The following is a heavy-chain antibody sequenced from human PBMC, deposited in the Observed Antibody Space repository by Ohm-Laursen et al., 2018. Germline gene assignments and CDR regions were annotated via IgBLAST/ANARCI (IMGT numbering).Heavy chain of an antibody. J-gene: IGHJ5*02. V-gene: IGHV3-11*01. D-gene: IGHD5-24*01. CDR2: ISSSGSTI. Sequence: SLRLSCSASGFTFSDYYMSWIRQAPGKGLEWVSYISSSGSTIYYADSVKGRFTISRDNAKNSLYLQMDSLRAEDTAVYYCARVSRGTLQSPWGQGTLVTVSS. CDR3: ARVSRGTLQSP. CDR1: GFTFSDYY.